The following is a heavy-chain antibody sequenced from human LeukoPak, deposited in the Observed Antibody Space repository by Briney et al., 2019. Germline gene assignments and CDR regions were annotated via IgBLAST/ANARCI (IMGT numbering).Heavy chain of an antibody. CDR1: GYTFTNYW. D-gene: IGHD6-19*01. J-gene: IGHJ4*02. Sequence: GESLKIPCKGSGYTFTNYWIGWVRQMPGKGLEWMGIIFPGDSNTRYSPSFQGQVTISADKSISTAFLQWTSLKASNTAMYYCARPYSSGWDPFDYWGQGTLVTVSS. V-gene: IGHV5-51*01. CDR3: ARPYSSGWDPFDY. CDR2: IFPGDSNT.